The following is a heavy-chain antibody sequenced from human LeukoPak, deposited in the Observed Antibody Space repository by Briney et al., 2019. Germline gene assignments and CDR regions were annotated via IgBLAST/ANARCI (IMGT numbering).Heavy chain of an antibody. J-gene: IGHJ3*02. CDR2: INPNSGGR. D-gene: IGHD2-2*01. CDR3: ARIGYCSSTSCYPGAFDI. Sequence: ASVKVSCKASGYTFTDYYMHWVRQAPGQGLEWMGWINPNSGGRNYAQKFQGRVTMTRDTSISTAYMELSRLRSDDTAVCYCARIGYCSSTSCYPGAFDIWGQGTMVTVSS. V-gene: IGHV1-2*02. CDR1: GYTFTDYY.